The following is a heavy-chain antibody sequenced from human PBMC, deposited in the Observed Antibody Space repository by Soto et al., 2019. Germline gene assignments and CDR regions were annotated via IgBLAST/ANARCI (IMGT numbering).Heavy chain of an antibody. Sequence: NPSETLSLTCTVSGGSVNTAPYHWSWIRQSPRNGLEWIGNIYYTGSTNYNPSLESRVAISLDTSNNQFSLRLTSLTAADTAVYFCARDHHSYYDTSGYYPYFDFWGQGTLVTVSS. CDR3: ARDHHSYYDTSGYYPYFDF. D-gene: IGHD3-22*01. CDR2: IYYTGST. CDR1: GGSVNTAPYH. J-gene: IGHJ4*02. V-gene: IGHV4-61*01.